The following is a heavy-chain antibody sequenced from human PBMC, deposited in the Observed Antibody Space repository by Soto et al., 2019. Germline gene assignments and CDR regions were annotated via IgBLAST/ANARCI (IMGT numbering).Heavy chain of an antibody. D-gene: IGHD4-4*01. CDR2: IIPIFGTA. Sequence: SVKVSCKASGGTFSSYAISWVRQAPGQGLEWMGGIIPIFGTANYAQKFQGRVTITADESTSTAYMELSSLRSEDTAVYYCARDGTFTVTSGYYFDYWGQGTLVTVSS. CDR3: ARDGTFTVTSGYYFDY. CDR1: GGTFSSYA. J-gene: IGHJ4*02. V-gene: IGHV1-69*13.